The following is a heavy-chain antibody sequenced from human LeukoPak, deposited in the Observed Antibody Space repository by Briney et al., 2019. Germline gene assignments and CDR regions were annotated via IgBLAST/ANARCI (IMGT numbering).Heavy chain of an antibody. CDR1: GFTLTSYS. D-gene: IGHD2-2*01. J-gene: IGHJ4*02. V-gene: IGHV3-21*01. CDR2: ISSSSSYI. Sequence: GRSLSLSCAPSGFTLTSYSMNWVRQAPGTGLEWVSSISSSSSYIYYAVSVEGRFTISRDNARSSLYLEMNSLRAEDRAVYYCARVGMSEDQLLGYWGQGTLVTVSS. CDR3: ARVGMSEDQLLGY.